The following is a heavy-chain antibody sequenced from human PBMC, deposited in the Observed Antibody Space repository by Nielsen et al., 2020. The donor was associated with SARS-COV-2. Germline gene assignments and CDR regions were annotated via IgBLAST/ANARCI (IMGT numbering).Heavy chain of an antibody. D-gene: IGHD6-6*01. CDR2: IYYSGST. V-gene: IGHV4-39*07. Sequence: WIRQPPGKGLEWIGSIYYSGSTYYNPSLKSRVTISVDTSKNQFSLKLSSVTAADTAVYYCARAARYSSSRFDYWGQGTLVTVSS. J-gene: IGHJ4*02. CDR3: ARAARYSSSRFDY.